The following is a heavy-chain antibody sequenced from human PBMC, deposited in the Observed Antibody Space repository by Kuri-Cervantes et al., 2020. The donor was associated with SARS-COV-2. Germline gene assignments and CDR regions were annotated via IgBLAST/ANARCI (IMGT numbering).Heavy chain of an antibody. CDR3: AKVYGDIVVVPAAKYFQH. D-gene: IGHD2-2*01. V-gene: IGHV3-23*01. CDR1: GFTFSSYA. Sequence: GGSLRLSCAASGFTFSSYAMSWVRQAPGKGLEWVPAISGSGGSTYYADSVKGRFTISRDNSKNTLYLQMNSLRAEDTAVYYCAKVYGDIVVVPAAKYFQHWGQGTLVTVSS. CDR2: ISGSGGST. J-gene: IGHJ1*01.